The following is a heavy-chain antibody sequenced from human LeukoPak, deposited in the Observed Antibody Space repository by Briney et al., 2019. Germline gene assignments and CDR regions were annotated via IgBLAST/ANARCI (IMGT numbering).Heavy chain of an antibody. J-gene: IGHJ4*02. Sequence: GGSLRLSCAASGFTFSSFSMIWVRQAPGKGLEWLSYISSGSGSIYYADSVKGRFTISRDNAKNSLYLRMNSLRAEDTAVYYCAGKRESSSSWYGGLAYWGQGTLVTVSS. D-gene: IGHD6-13*01. V-gene: IGHV3-48*01. CDR1: GFTFSSFS. CDR3: AGKRESSSSWYGGLAY. CDR2: ISSGSGSI.